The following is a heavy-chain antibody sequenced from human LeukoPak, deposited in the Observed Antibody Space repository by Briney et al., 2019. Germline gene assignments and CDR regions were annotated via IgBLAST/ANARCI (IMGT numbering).Heavy chain of an antibody. D-gene: IGHD5-18*01. J-gene: IGHJ4*02. CDR3: ARGYSYGYDFDY. CDR1: GXTFSSYW. Sequence: GESLRLSCAASGXTFSSYWMHWVRQAPGKGLVWVSHINSDGSNTNYADSVKGRFTISRDNAKNTLYLQMNSLRAEDTAVYYCARGYSYGYDFDYWGQGTLLTVSS. V-gene: IGHV3-74*01. CDR2: INSDGSNT.